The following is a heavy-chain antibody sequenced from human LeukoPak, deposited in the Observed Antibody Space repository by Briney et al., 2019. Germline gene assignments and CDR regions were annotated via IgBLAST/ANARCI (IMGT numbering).Heavy chain of an antibody. CDR3: ASPGG. CDR1: GGSFSGYY. V-gene: IGHV4-34*01. J-gene: IGHJ4*02. CDR2: INHSGRT. D-gene: IGHD2-15*01. Sequence: SETLSLTCAVYGGSFSGYYWSWIRQPPGKGLEWIGEINHSGRTNYNPSLKGRVTISVDTSKNQFSLKLSSVTAADTAVYYCASPGGWGQGTLVTVSS.